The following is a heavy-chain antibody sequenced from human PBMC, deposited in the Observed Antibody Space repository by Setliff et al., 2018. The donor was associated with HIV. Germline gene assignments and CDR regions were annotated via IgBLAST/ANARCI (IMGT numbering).Heavy chain of an antibody. CDR3: ARGSSWPYYFDY. CDR2: IYASGRT. V-gene: IGHV4-61*09. J-gene: IGHJ4*02. CDR1: GGSISSGTYY. Sequence: KTSETLSLTCTVSGGSISSGTYYWSWIRQPAGKGLEWLGHIYASGRTNYSPSLMSRITISVDTSRNQFSLKLSSVTAADTAIYYCARGSSWPYYFDYWGQGTLVTVSS. D-gene: IGHD6-13*01.